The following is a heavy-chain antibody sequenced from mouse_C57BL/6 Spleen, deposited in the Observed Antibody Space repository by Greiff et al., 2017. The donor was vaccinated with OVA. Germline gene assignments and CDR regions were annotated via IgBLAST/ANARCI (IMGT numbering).Heavy chain of an antibody. Sequence: QVQLQQPGAELVKPGASVKLSCKASGYTFTSYWMQWVKQRPGQGLEWIGEIDPSDSCTNYNQKFKGKATLTVDTSSSTAYMQLSSLTSEDAAVYYCARGGDCWFAYWGQGTLVTVSA. CDR3: ARGGDCWFAY. CDR1: GYTFTSYW. CDR2: IDPSDSCT. J-gene: IGHJ3*01. V-gene: IGHV1-50*01.